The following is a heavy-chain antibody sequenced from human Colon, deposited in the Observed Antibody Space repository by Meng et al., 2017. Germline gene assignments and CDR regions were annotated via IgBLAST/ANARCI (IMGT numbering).Heavy chain of an antibody. J-gene: IGHJ4*02. Sequence: QGTRQESGPGLVKLSGTLSLTCAVSGGSISSSNWWSWVRQPPGKGLEWIGEIYHSGSTNYNPSLKSRVTISVDKSKNQFSLKLSSVTAADTAVYYCASGRKYCSSTSCYGQFDYWGQGTLVTVSS. D-gene: IGHD2-2*01. CDR1: GGSISSSNW. CDR3: ASGRKYCSSTSCYGQFDY. V-gene: IGHV4-4*02. CDR2: IYHSGST.